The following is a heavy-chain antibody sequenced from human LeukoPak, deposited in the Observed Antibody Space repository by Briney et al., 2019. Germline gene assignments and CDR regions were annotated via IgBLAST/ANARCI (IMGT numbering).Heavy chain of an antibody. CDR1: GFTVSRNY. CDR3: ARDEYEYAGWFDP. CDR2: IYSDGRT. V-gene: IGHV3-66*01. D-gene: IGHD5-12*01. Sequence: GGSLRLSCVASGFTVSRNYMNWVRQAPGKGLEWVSIIYSDGRTYYADSVKGRFTISRDNSKNTLYPQMNSLRVEDTAVYYCARDEYEYAGWFDPWGQGTLVTVSS. J-gene: IGHJ5*02.